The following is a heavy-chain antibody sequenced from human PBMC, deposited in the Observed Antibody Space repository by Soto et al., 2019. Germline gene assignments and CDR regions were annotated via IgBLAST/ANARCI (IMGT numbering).Heavy chain of an antibody. D-gene: IGHD6-19*01. CDR2: IYYSGST. V-gene: IGHV4-59*08. J-gene: IGHJ3*02. CDR1: GGSISSYY. CDR3: ARHSVAAGHDAFDI. Sequence: SETLSLTCTVSGGSISSYYWSWIRQPPGKGLEWIGYIYYSGSTNYNPSLKSRVTISVDTSKNQFSLKLSSVTAADTAVYYCARHSVAAGHDAFDIWGQGTMVT.